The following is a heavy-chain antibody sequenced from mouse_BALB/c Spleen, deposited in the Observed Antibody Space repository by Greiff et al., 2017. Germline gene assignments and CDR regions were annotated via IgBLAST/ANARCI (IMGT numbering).Heavy chain of an antibody. Sequence: QVQLQQSGAELVRPGVSVKISCKGSGYTFTDYAMHWVKQSHAKSLEWIGVISTYYGDASYNQKFKGKATMTVDKSSSTAYMELARLTSEDSAIYYCARSRNHYYAMDYWGQGTSVTVSS. J-gene: IGHJ4*01. D-gene: IGHD2-1*01. V-gene: IGHV1S137*01. CDR2: ISTYYGDA. CDR1: GYTFTDYA. CDR3: ARSRNHYYAMDY.